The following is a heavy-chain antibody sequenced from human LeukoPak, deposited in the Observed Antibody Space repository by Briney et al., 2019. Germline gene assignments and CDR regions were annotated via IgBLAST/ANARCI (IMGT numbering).Heavy chain of an antibody. CDR3: ARQAEMATYFDC. V-gene: IGHV4-39*01. Sequence: SETLSLTCTVSGGSISSSSDYWGWIRQPPGKGLEWNGSSYYRGRTDYDPSTNSRATVSVDTSKNQFSLRLSSMTAADTAVYYCARQAEMATYFDCWGEATVVTVSS. J-gene: IGHJ4*02. D-gene: IGHD5-24*01. CDR1: GGSISSSSDY. CDR2: SYYRGRT.